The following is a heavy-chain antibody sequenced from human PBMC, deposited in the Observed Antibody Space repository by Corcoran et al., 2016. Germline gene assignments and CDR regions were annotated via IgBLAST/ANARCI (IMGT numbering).Heavy chain of an antibody. V-gene: IGHV3-7*01. J-gene: IGHJ3*02. CDR1: GFTFTSYW. CDR3: ARDRYWEAFDM. Sequence: EMQLVESGGGLVQPGGSLRLSCAVSGFTFTSYWMSWVRQAPGKGLEWVANIKDDGGEKYYVDSVTDRFTISRDNAKNALYLQKNSLRAEDTDVYYCARDRYWEAFDMWGQGTKVTVSS. CDR2: IKDDGGEK. D-gene: IGHD2-8*02.